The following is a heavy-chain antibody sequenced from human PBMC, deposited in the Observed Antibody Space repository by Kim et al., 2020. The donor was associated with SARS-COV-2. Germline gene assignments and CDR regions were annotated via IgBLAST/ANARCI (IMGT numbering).Heavy chain of an antibody. J-gene: IGHJ4*02. CDR2: ISKSGDRT. D-gene: IGHD1-1*01. Sequence: GGSLRLSCAASGFTFSKSAMSWVRQAPGRGLEWVSAISKSGDRTYYADSVKGRFTISRDNSKNTLYMQMKSLRVDDTAIYYCAMMAGWNGADYWGQGTLVTVSS. CDR3: AMMAGWNGADY. V-gene: IGHV3-23*01. CDR1: GFTFSKSA.